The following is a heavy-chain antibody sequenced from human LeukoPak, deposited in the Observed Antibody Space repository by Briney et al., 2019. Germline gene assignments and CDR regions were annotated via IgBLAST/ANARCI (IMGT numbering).Heavy chain of an antibody. V-gene: IGHV3-7*03. CDR1: GFTFSSYW. D-gene: IGHD6-19*01. CDR3: ARESSSSGTGF. Sequence: GGSLRLSCAASGFTFSSYWMNWVRQAPGKGLEWVANIKQDGSEQYYVDSVKGRVTISRDNTKNSLYLQMNSLRAEDTAVYYCARESSSSGTGFWGQGTLVTVSS. J-gene: IGHJ4*02. CDR2: IKQDGSEQ.